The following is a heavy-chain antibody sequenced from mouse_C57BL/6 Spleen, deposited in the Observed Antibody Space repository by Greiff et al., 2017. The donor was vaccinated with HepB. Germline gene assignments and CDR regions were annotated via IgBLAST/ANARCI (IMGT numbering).Heavy chain of an antibody. CDR2: IYPGDGDT. J-gene: IGHJ2*01. D-gene: IGHD1-1*01. Sequence: VKLMESGPELVKPGASVKISCKASGYAFSSSWMNWVKQRPGKGLEWIGRIYPGDGDTNYNGKFKGKATLTADKSSSTAYMQLSSLTSEDSAVYFCAGYYGSSPFDYWGQGTTLTVSS. CDR3: AGYYGSSPFDY. CDR1: GYAFSSSW. V-gene: IGHV1-82*01.